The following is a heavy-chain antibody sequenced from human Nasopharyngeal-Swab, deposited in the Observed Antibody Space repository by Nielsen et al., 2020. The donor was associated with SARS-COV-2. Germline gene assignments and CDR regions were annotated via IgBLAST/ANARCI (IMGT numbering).Heavy chain of an antibody. CDR1: GYSFISYR. D-gene: IGHD1-7*01. CDR2: IDPSDSYT. CDR3: ARFSSGTIPSVDY. V-gene: IGHV5-10-1*01. Sequence: GGLLRLSCKGSGYSFISYRISRVRQMPGKGLEWMGRIDPSDSYTNYSPSFQGHVTISADKSISTAYLQWSSLKASDTAMYYCARFSSGTIPSVDYWGQGTLVTVSS. J-gene: IGHJ4*02.